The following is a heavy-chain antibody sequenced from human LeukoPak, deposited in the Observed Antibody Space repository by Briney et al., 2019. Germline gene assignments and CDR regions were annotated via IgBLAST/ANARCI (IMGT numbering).Heavy chain of an antibody. CDR3: ARDDSNYVSSPHTFDY. D-gene: IGHD4-11*01. Sequence: QSGGSLRLSCAASGFTFSTYNMNWVRQAPGKGLEWVSYITTSSSTIYYADSVKGRFTISRDNAKKSLYLQMNSLRDEDTAVYYCARDDSNYVSSPHTFDYWGQGTLVTVSS. J-gene: IGHJ4*02. V-gene: IGHV3-48*02. CDR2: ITTSSSTI. CDR1: GFTFSTYN.